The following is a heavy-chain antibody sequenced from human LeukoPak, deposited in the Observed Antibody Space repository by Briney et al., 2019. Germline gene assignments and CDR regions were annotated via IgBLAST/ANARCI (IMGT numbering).Heavy chain of an antibody. V-gene: IGHV3-7*01. Sequence: GGSLRLSCAASGLTFSSYWMSWVRQAPGKGLEWVANIKQDGSEKYYVDSVKGRFTISRDNAKNSLYLQMNSLRAEDTAVYYCAKDCRLVFVLPYMDVWGKGTTVTVSS. CDR3: AKDCRLVFVLPYMDV. CDR1: GLTFSSYW. D-gene: IGHD3-9*01. CDR2: IKQDGSEK. J-gene: IGHJ6*03.